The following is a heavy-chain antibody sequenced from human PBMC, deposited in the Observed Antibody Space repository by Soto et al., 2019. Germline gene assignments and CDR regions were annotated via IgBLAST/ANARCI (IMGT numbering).Heavy chain of an antibody. J-gene: IGHJ3*02. CDR2: INWNGGST. CDR1: GFTFVDYG. V-gene: IGHV3-20*01. CDR3: ARDRDSGSNDAFDI. D-gene: IGHD3-10*01. Sequence: GGSLSLSCAASGFTFVDYGMSWVRQAPRKGLEWVSGINWNGGSTGNADSVKGRFTISRDNDKNSLYLQMNSLRVEDTALYHCARDRDSGSNDAFDIWGQGTMVTVSS.